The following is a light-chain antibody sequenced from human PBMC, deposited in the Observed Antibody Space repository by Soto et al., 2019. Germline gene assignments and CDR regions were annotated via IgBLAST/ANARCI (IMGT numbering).Light chain of an antibody. CDR3: IAYTGSSTSYV. CDR2: EVS. CDR1: SSDIGSYNH. V-gene: IGLV2-14*01. J-gene: IGLJ1*01. Sequence: QSALTQPASVSGSPGQSITISCIGTSSDIGSYNHVAWYQQFPGKSPKLKIYEVSSRPSGVSSRFSGSKSGNTASLTISGLQAEDEADYYCIAYTGSSTSYVFGSGTKLTVL.